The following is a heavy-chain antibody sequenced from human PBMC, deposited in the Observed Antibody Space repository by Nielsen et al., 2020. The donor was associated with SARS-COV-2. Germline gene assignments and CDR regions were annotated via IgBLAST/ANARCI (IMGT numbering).Heavy chain of an antibody. CDR2: ISSSGSTI. Sequence: GESLKISCAASGFTFSDYYMSWIRQAPGKGLEWVSYISSSGSTIYYADSVKGRFTISRDNSKNTLYLQMNSLRAEDTAVYYCARARGIFCSSTSCYSAYGMDVWGQGTTVTVSS. CDR3: ARARGIFCSSTSCYSAYGMDV. CDR1: GFTFSDYY. V-gene: IGHV3-11*04. D-gene: IGHD2-2*01. J-gene: IGHJ6*02.